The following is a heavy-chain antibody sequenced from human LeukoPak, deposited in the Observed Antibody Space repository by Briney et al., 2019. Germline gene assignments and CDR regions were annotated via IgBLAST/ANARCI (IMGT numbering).Heavy chain of an antibody. D-gene: IGHD3-22*01. CDR2: ISYDGHNT. Sequence: GGSLRLSCAASGITLSNYWIHWVRQAPGKGLVWVSRISYDGHNTNYADSVKGRFTISRDNSKNTLYLQMNSLRAEDTAVYYCAKGVNYYDSSGYFAYWGQGTLVTVSS. J-gene: IGHJ4*02. V-gene: IGHV3-74*01. CDR3: AKGVNYYDSSGYFAY. CDR1: GITLSNYW.